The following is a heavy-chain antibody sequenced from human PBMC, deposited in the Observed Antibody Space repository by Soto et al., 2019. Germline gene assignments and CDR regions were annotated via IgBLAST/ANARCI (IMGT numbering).Heavy chain of an antibody. CDR3: AKDQWGELSFGYFDY. CDR1: GFTFSSYA. D-gene: IGHD3-16*02. Sequence: GGSLRLSCAASGFTFSSYAMSWVRQAPGKGLEWVSAISGSGGSTYYADSVKGRFTISRDNSKNTLYLQMNSLRAEDTAVYYCAKDQWGELSFGYFDYWGQGTLVTVSS. J-gene: IGHJ4*02. V-gene: IGHV3-23*01. CDR2: ISGSGGST.